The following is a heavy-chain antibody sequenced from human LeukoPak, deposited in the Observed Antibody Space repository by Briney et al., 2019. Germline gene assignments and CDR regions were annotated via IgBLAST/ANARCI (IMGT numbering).Heavy chain of an antibody. CDR3: ATYGYSYATLSWAFDI. V-gene: IGHV3-21*01. CDR2: ISSSSSYI. J-gene: IGHJ3*02. Sequence: KSGGSLRLSCAASGFTFSSYSMNWVRQAPGKGLEWVSSISSSSSYIYYADSVKGRFTISRDNAKNSLYLQMNSLRAEDTAVYYCATYGYSYATLSWAFDIWGQGTMITVSS. CDR1: GFTFSSYS. D-gene: IGHD5-18*01.